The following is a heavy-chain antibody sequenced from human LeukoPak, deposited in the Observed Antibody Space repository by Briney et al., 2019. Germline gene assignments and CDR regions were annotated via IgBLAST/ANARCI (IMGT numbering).Heavy chain of an antibody. J-gene: IGHJ4*02. V-gene: IGHV3-23*01. CDR2: ISGSGGST. CDR3: AKGRLLFPDY. Sequence: PGGSLRLSCAASGFTFSSYAMSWVRQAPGKGLEWVSAISGSGGSTYYADSVKGRFTISRDNSKNTLYLQMSSLRTEDTAVYYCAKGRLLFPDYWGQGTLVTVSS. CDR1: GFTFSSYA.